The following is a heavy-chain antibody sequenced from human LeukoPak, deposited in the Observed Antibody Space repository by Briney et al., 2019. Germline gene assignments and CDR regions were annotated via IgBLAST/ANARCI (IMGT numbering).Heavy chain of an antibody. Sequence: SETLSPTCTASGGSISSYYRSWVRQPPGKGLEWIGYIYYSGSTNYNPSLKSRVTISVDTSKNQFSLKLSSVTAADTAVYYCARDWSPDIGWAGGFDPWGQGTLVTVSS. V-gene: IGHV4-59*01. J-gene: IGHJ5*02. CDR3: ARDWSPDIGWAGGFDP. CDR1: GGSISSYY. D-gene: IGHD3-3*01. CDR2: IYYSGST.